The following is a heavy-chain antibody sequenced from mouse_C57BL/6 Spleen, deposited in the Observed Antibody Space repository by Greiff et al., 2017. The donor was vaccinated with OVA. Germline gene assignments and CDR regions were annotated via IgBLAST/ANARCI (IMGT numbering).Heavy chain of an antibody. V-gene: IGHV1-82*01. Sequence: QVQLQQSGPELVKPGASVKISCKASGYAFSSSWMTWVKQRPGKGLEWIGRIYPGDGDTNYNGKFKGKATLTADKSSSTAYMKLSSLTSEDSAVYFCAIYDYDDGPDDWGQGTTLTVAS. CDR2: IYPGDGDT. CDR3: AIYDYDDGPDD. D-gene: IGHD2-4*01. CDR1: GYAFSSSW. J-gene: IGHJ2*01.